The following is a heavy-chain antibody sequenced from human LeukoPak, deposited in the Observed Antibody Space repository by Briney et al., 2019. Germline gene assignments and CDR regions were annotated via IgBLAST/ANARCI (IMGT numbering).Heavy chain of an antibody. CDR1: GFTFDDYA. CDR3: ARVGAKGGWYFDL. J-gene: IGHJ2*01. CDR2: ISGDGGST. D-gene: IGHD3-10*01. V-gene: IGHV3-43*02. Sequence: GGSLRLSCAASGFTFDDYAMHWVRQAPGEGLEWVSLISGDGGSTYYADSVKGRFTISRDNAKNSLHLQMNSLRADDTAVYYCARVGAKGGWYFDLWGRGTLVTVSS.